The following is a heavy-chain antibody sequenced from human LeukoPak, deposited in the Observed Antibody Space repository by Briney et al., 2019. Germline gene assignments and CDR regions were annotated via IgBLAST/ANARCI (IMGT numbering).Heavy chain of an antibody. CDR1: GGTFSSYA. Sequence: SVKVSCKASGGTFSSYAISWVRQAPGQGLEWMGGIIPIFGTANYAQKFQGRVTITTDESTSTAYMELSSLRSEDTAVYYCASGDCSSTSCYIYYYYYMDVWGKGTTVTVSS. CDR3: ASGDCSSTSCYIYYYYYMDV. D-gene: IGHD2-2*02. J-gene: IGHJ6*03. V-gene: IGHV1-69*05. CDR2: IIPIFGTA.